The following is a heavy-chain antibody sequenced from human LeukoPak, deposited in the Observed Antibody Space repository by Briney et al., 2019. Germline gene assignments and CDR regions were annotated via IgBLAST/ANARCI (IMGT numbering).Heavy chain of an antibody. D-gene: IGHD2/OR15-2a*01. V-gene: IGHV4-59*12. CDR3: ARFYDYPDY. CDR1: GGSISGYY. Sequence: SETLSLTCTVSGGSISGYYWSWIRQPPGKGLEWIGYVSDIGSTNYNPSLKSRVTMSVDTSKNQFSLKLSSVTAADTAVYYCARFYDYPDYWGQGTLVTVSS. CDR2: VSDIGST. J-gene: IGHJ4*02.